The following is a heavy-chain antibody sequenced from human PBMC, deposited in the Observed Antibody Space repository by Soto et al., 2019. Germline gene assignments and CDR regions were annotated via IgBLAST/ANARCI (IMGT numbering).Heavy chain of an antibody. V-gene: IGHV3-30*01. CDR3: ASDPLHCNSVLCRMNGMHV. J-gene: IGHJ6*02. Sequence: QMKLVESGGGVVQPWRSLRLSCVASGFTFTSSSMHWVRQAPGKGLEWVAYVSIDGNTKYYADSVKGRFTVSRDNSKNAVFLQSNSLRPEDTALYYCASDPLHCNSVLCRMNGMHVWGQGTTVTVSS. CDR2: VSIDGNTK. CDR1: GFTFTSSS. D-gene: IGHD1-26*01.